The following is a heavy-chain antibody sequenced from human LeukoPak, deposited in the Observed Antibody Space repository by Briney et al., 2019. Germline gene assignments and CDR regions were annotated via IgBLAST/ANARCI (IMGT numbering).Heavy chain of an antibody. J-gene: IGHJ4*02. CDR1: GGSISIGGYY. D-gene: IGHD1-1*01. CDR3: ARKRRSRDFDY. CDR2: IYSSGST. Sequence: SETLSLTCTVSGGSISIGGYYWSWLRQHPGKGLEWIGYIYSSGSTYYNPSLKSRVTISRDTSKNQFSLTLSSVTAADTAVYYCARKRRSRDFDYWGQGTLVTVSS. V-gene: IGHV4-31*03.